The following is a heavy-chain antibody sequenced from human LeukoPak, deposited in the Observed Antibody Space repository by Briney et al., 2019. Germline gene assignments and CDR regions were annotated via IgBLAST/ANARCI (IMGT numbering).Heavy chain of an antibody. J-gene: IGHJ6*03. V-gene: IGHV4-39*02. D-gene: IGHD6-19*01. Sequence: SETLSLTCTVSGGSISSSSYYWGWIRQPPGKGLEWIGSIYYSGSTYYNPSLKSRVTISVDTSKNQFSLKLSSVTAADTAVYYCARDHQGYSSGWYYYYMDVWGKGTTVTISS. CDR3: ARDHQGYSSGWYYYYMDV. CDR2: IYYSGST. CDR1: GGSISSSSYY.